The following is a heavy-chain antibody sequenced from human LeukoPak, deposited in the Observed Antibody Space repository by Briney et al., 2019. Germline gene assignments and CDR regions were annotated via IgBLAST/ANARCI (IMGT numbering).Heavy chain of an antibody. V-gene: IGHV3-23*01. D-gene: IGHD3-10*02. CDR3: VLFPSYVEYAFDI. CDR1: GFTFSSYA. Sequence: GGSLRLSCAASGFTFSSYAMNWVRQAPGKGLEWVSAISGSGGSTYSADSVKGRFTISRDNSKNTLYLQMNSLRAEDTAVYYCVLFPSYVEYAFDIWGQGTMVTVSS. CDR2: ISGSGGST. J-gene: IGHJ3*02.